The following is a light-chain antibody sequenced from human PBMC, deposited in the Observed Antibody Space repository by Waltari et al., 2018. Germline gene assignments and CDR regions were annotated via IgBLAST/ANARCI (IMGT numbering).Light chain of an antibody. V-gene: IGKV1-17*01. CDR1: QDIGNN. Sequence: DIQMTQSPSSLSASVGDTVTITCQASQDIGNNLNWYQQKPGKAPKLLIYRASSLQCGVPSRFSGSGSGTDFTLIISSLQPEDFATYYCQQGYSYPLTFGGGTKVEIK. J-gene: IGKJ4*01. CDR3: QQGYSYPLT. CDR2: RAS.